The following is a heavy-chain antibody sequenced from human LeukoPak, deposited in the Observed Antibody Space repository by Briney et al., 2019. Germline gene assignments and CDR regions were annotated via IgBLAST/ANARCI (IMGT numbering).Heavy chain of an antibody. CDR3: ARAPVVVNYYYMDV. V-gene: IGHV4-59*01. J-gene: IGHJ6*03. Sequence: SETLSLTCTVSGGSISSYYWSWIRQPPGKGLEWIGYIYYSGSTNYNPSLKSRVTISVDTSKNQFSLKLSSVTAADTAVYYCARAPVVVNYYYMDVWGKGTTVTVSS. D-gene: IGHD2-2*01. CDR2: IYYSGST. CDR1: GGSISSYY.